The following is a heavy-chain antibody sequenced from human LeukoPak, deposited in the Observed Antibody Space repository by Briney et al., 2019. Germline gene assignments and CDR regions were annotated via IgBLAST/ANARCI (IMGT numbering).Heavy chain of an antibody. Sequence: GASVTVSCKASGYTFTDYYIHWVRQAPGQGLEWMGWVNPNSGATNYAPKFQGRVTMTRDTSISTAYMELSGLTSDDTAVYYCARNLVGSGSEVDSWGQGTLVTVSS. D-gene: IGHD3-10*01. CDR3: ARNLVGSGSEVDS. J-gene: IGHJ4*02. CDR2: VNPNSGAT. CDR1: GYTFTDYY. V-gene: IGHV1-2*02.